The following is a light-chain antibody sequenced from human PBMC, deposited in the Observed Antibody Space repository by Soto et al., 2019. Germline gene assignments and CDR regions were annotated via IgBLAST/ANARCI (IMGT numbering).Light chain of an antibody. CDR2: DAS. J-gene: IGKJ2*01. V-gene: IGKV3-11*01. CDR1: QSVSSY. CDR3: QQRRNWPPYT. Sequence: EIVLTQSPATLSLYPGERATLSCRASQSVSSYLAWYQQKPGQAPRLLIYDASNRATGIPARFSGSGSGTDFTLTISSLEPEDFAVYYCQQRRNWPPYTFGQGTKLEIK.